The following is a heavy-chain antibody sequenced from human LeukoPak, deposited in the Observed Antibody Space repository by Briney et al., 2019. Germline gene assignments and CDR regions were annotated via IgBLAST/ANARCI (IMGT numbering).Heavy chain of an antibody. CDR3: AGTVSDTGGNVFDP. CDR1: GVSISSYY. CDR2: IYYDGST. Sequence: SETLSLTCTVSGVSISSYYLSWVRQPPGKGLEWVAYIYYDGSTNYNPYFKSGVTILLDAYTNQFSFQLSSVTTADTAVVYCAGTVSDTGGNVFDPWGQGTLVTVSS. D-gene: IGHD3-16*01. V-gene: IGHV4-59*01. J-gene: IGHJ5*02.